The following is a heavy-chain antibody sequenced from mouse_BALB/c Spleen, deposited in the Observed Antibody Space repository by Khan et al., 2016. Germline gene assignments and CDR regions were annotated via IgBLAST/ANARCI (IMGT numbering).Heavy chain of an antibody. V-gene: IGHV1-9*01. CDR1: GYTFSSYW. Sequence: VQLQESGAELMKPGASVKISCKATGYTFSSYWIEWVKERPGHGLEWIGEILPGSGSTNYHEKFKGRALFTAETSSNTAYMELRRLTSEESAVYYFARGVYWGQGTLVTVSA. CDR2: ILPGSGST. CDR3: ARGVY. J-gene: IGHJ3*01.